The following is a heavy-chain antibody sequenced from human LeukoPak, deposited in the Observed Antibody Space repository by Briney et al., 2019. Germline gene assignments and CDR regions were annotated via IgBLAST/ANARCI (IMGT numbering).Heavy chain of an antibody. Sequence: GASVKVSCKASGYTFTSYDINWVRQATGQGLEWMGWINPNSGGTNYAQKFQGRVTMTRDTSISTAYMELSRPRSDDTAVYYCAREGPYYDIPTVLVSPQFDYWGQGTLVTVSS. V-gene: IGHV1-2*02. CDR1: GYTFTSYD. J-gene: IGHJ4*02. CDR2: INPNSGGT. CDR3: AREGPYYDIPTVLVSPQFDY. D-gene: IGHD3-9*01.